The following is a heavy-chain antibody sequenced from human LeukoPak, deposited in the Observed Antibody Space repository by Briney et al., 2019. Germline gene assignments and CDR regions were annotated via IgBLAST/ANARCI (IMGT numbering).Heavy chain of an antibody. J-gene: IGHJ5*02. D-gene: IGHD2-2*01. CDR1: GYTFPFYY. CDR2: INPNSGGT. CDR3: ARDGYCSSTSCYGWFDP. V-gene: IGHV1-2*02. Sequence: ASVKVSCKASGYTFPFYYMHWVRQAPGQGLEWMGWINPNSGGTNYAQKFQGRVTMTRDTSISTAYMELSRLRSDDTAVYYCARDGYCSSTSCYGWFDPWGQGTLVTVSS.